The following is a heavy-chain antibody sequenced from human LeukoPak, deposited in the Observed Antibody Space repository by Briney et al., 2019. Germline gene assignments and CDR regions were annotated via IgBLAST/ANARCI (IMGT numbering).Heavy chain of an antibody. CDR1: GFTVSSNY. CDR3: AKHQGIAVAGPLRDY. J-gene: IGHJ4*02. D-gene: IGHD6-19*01. V-gene: IGHV3-23*01. CDR2: ITGSGDST. Sequence: PGGSLRLSCAVSGFTVSSNYMSWVRQAPGKGLELVSAITGSGDSTSYADSVKGRFTISRDNSKNTLYLQMNSLRAEDTAVYYCAKHQGIAVAGPLRDYWGQGTLVTVSS.